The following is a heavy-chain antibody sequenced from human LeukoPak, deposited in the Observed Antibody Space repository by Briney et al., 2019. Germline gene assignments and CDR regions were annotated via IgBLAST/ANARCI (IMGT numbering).Heavy chain of an antibody. CDR1: GYTFTSYA. CDR2: INAGNGNT. J-gene: IGHJ3*02. D-gene: IGHD1-26*01. CDR3: ARVVNSGSYFYAFDI. Sequence: GASVKVSCKASGYTFTSYAMHWVRQAPGQRLEWMGWINAGNGNTKYSRKFQGRVTITRDTSASTAYMELSSLRSEDTAVYYCARVVNSGSYFYAFDIWGQGTMVTVSS. V-gene: IGHV1-3*01.